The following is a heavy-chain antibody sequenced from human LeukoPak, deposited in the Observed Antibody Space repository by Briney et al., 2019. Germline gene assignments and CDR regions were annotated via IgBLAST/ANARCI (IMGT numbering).Heavy chain of an antibody. CDR2: VDPEDGET. V-gene: IGHV1-69-2*01. Sequence: ASVKVSCKASGYTFTDYYMHWVQQAPGKGLEWMGRVDPEDGETIYAEKFQGRVTITADTSTDTAYMELSSLRSEDAAVYYCATFPLPYVEMATIYAAAPFDYWGQGTLVTVSS. D-gene: IGHD5-24*01. CDR3: ATFPLPYVEMATIYAAAPFDY. CDR1: GYTFTDYY. J-gene: IGHJ4*02.